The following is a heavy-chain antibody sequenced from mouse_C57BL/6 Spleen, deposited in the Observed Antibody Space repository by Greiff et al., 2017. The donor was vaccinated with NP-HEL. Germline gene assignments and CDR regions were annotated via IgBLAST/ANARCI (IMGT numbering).Heavy chain of an antibody. V-gene: IGHV1-72*01. CDR2: IDPNSGGT. CDR3: ARERFITTVVAPYFDY. J-gene: IGHJ2*01. D-gene: IGHD1-1*01. CDR1: GYTFTSYW. Sequence: QVQLQQSGAELVKPGASVKLSCKASGYTFTSYWMHWVKQRPGRGLEWIGRIDPNSGGTKYNEKFKSKATLTVDKPSSTAYMQLSSLTSEDSAVYYCARERFITTVVAPYFDYWGQGTTLTVSS.